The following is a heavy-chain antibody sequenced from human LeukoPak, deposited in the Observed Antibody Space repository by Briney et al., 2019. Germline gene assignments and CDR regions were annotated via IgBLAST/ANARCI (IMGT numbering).Heavy chain of an antibody. D-gene: IGHD6-19*01. J-gene: IGHJ5*02. V-gene: IGHV3-9*01. CDR1: GFTFDDYA. CDR2: ISWNSGSI. CDR3: AKGFNSSGWYAPWFDP. Sequence: PGGSLRLSCAASGFTFDDYAMHWVRQAPGKGLEWVSGISWNSGSIGYADSVKGRFTISRDNAKNSLYLQMNSLRAEDTALYYCAKGFNSSGWYAPWFDPWGQGTLVTVSS.